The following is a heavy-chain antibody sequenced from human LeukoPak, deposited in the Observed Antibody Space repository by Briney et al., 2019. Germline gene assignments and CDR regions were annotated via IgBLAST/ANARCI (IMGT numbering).Heavy chain of an antibody. V-gene: IGHV4-61*02. J-gene: IGHJ5*02. Sequence: SETLSLTCTVSGGSVTSGNYWNWIRQPAGKGLEWIGRIYTSGSTNYNPSLKSRVTISVDTSKNQFSLKLSSVTAADTAVYYCARAPYCSSTSCYYRDWFDPWGQGTLVTVSS. CDR3: ARAPYCSSTSCYYRDWFDP. CDR2: IYTSGST. D-gene: IGHD2-2*01. CDR1: GGSVTSGNY.